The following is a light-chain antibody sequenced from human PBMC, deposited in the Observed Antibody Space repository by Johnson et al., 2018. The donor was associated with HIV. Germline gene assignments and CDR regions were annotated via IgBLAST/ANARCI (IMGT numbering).Light chain of an antibody. CDR2: ANN. CDR3: GAWESSLSIYV. V-gene: IGLV1-51*01. Sequence: QSMLTQSPSVSAAPGQKVTISCSGSSSNIGDNYVSWYQHLPGTAPKLLIYANNKRPSGIPDRFSGSKSGTSATLAITGLQTGDEADYYCGAWESSLSIYVFGSGTKVTVL. J-gene: IGLJ1*01. CDR1: SSNIGDNY.